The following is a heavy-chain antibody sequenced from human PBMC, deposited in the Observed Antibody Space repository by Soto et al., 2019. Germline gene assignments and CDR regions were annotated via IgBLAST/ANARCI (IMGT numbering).Heavy chain of an antibody. CDR2: MNPNSGNT. V-gene: IGHV1-8*01. J-gene: IGHJ6*03. CDR1: GYTFTSYD. Sequence: GSVKVSCEASGYTFTSYDINWVRQATGQGLEWMGWMNPNSGNTGYAQKFQGRVTMTRNTSISTAYMELSSLRSEDTAVYYCARGRGYCSGGSCHFIYYYYYMDVWGKGTTVTVSS. D-gene: IGHD2-15*01. CDR3: ARGRGYCSGGSCHFIYYYYYMDV.